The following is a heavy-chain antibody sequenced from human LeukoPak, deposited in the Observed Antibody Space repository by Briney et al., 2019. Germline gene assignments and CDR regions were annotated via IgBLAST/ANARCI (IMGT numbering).Heavy chain of an antibody. V-gene: IGHV3-7*03. CDR2: IKEDGSEK. CDR1: GFTFSNYW. Sequence: GGSLRLSCAASGFTFSNYWMSWVRQAPGKGLEWVANIKEDGSEKHYVDSVTGRFTISRDNAKNSLYLQMNSLRGDDTAVYYCARTIRGYWGQGTLVTVSS. J-gene: IGHJ4*01. D-gene: IGHD3-10*01. CDR3: ARTIRGY.